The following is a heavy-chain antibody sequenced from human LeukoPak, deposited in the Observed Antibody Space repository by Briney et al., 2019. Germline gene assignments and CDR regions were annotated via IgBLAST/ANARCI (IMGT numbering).Heavy chain of an antibody. CDR1: GYTFTSYG. D-gene: IGHD3-22*01. CDR3: ARGDSSGSLDY. CDR2: INTNTGNP. J-gene: IGHJ4*02. V-gene: IGHV7-4-1*02. Sequence: GASVKVSCKASGYTFTSYGISWVRQAPGQGLEWMGWINTNTGNPTYAQGFTGRFVFSLDTSVSTAYLQISSLKAEDTAVYCCARGDSSGSLDYWGQGTLVTVSS.